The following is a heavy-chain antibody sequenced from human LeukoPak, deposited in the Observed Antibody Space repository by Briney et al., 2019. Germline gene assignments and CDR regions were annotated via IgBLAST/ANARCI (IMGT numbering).Heavy chain of an antibody. V-gene: IGHV4-59*01. D-gene: IGHD6-13*01. CDR3: ARREKGIAATGLFYCMDV. J-gene: IGHJ6*03. CDR1: GGSISSYY. CDR2: IYYSGST. Sequence: SETLSLTCTVSGGSISSYYWSWIRQPPGKGLEWIGYIYYSGSTNYNPSLKSRVTISVDTSKNQFSLKLSSVTAADTAVYYCARREKGIAATGLFYCMDVWGKGTTVTVSS.